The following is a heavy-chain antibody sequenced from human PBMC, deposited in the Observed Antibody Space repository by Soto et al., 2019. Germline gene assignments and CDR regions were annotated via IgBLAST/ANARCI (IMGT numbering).Heavy chain of an antibody. V-gene: IGHV3-23*01. CDR1: GFTFSSYA. CDR3: AKDLVKRPIVLMVYAMMNGMDV. Sequence: GGSLRLSCAASGFTFSSYAMSWVRQAPGKGLEWVSAISGSGGSTYYADSVKGRFTISRDNSKNTLYLQMNSLRAEDTAVYYCAKDLVKRPIVLMVYAMMNGMDVWGQGTTVTVSS. J-gene: IGHJ6*02. CDR2: ISGSGGST. D-gene: IGHD2-8*01.